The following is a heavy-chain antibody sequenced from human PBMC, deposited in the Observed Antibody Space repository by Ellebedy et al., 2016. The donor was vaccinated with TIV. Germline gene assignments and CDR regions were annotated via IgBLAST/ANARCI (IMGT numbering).Heavy chain of an antibody. CDR3: AKAQTPYGDTIYFEN. J-gene: IGHJ4*02. CDR1: GFTFSSYP. V-gene: IGHV3-23*01. D-gene: IGHD4-17*01. CDR2: ISAVGGST. Sequence: GESLKISCAGSGFTFSSYPMNWVRQAPGKGLEWVSTISAVGGSTYYADSVRGRFTISRDNSKNTLNLQMDGLRAEDTAIYYCAKAQTPYGDTIYFENWGQGTLVTVSS.